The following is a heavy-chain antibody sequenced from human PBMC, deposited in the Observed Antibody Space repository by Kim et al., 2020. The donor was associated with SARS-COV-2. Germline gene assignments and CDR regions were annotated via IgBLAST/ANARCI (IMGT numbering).Heavy chain of an antibody. D-gene: IGHD2-2*01. CDR2: INTNTGNP. CDR3: AHARHVDY. V-gene: IGHV7-4-1*02. CDR1: GYTFTNNA. J-gene: IGHJ4*02. Sequence: ASVKVSCKASGYTFTNNAITWVRQAPGQGLEWMGWINTNTGNPTYAQGFTGRFVFSVDTSVSTAFLQISGLKADDTALYYCAHARHVDYWGQGTLVTVSS.